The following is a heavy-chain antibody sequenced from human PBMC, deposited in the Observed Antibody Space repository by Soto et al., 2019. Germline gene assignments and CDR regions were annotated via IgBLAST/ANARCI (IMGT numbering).Heavy chain of an antibody. V-gene: IGHV3-23*01. CDR2: ISGSGGST. J-gene: IGHJ6*02. Sequence: PGGSLRLSCAASGFTFSSYAMSWVRQAPGKGLEWVSAISGSGGSTYYADSVKGRFTISRDNSKNTLYLQMNSLRAEDTAVYYCARGIYSYGYVYYYYYGMDVWGQGTTVTVSS. D-gene: IGHD5-18*01. CDR1: GFTFSSYA. CDR3: ARGIYSYGYVYYYYYGMDV.